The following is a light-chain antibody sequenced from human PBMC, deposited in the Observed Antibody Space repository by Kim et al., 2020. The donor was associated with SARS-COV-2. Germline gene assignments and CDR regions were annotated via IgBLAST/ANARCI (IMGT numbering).Light chain of an antibody. CDR3: QSTDSDGTYYV. CDR1: ALPKQY. J-gene: IGLJ1*01. V-gene: IGLV3-25*03. Sequence: SYELTQSPSVSVSPGQTARITCSGDALPKQYVYWYQQKPGQAPVLVISKDSERPSGIPDRFSGSSSGATVTLTISGAQAEDETDYYCQSTDSDGTYYVFGPGTKVTVL. CDR2: KDS.